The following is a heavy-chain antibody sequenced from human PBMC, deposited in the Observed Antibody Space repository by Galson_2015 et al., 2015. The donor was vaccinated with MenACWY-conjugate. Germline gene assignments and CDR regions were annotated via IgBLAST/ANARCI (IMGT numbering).Heavy chain of an antibody. CDR2: INPNSGGG. V-gene: IGHV1-2*05. J-gene: IGHJ4*02. Sequence: SVKVSCKASGNTFTVYYFHWVRQAPGQGLEWMGRINPNSGGGNSAQRFQGRVTLTRDTSVSTLYMELNRLTPDDTVVYYCTRGPLRAAGDSFDSWGQGTLVTVS. CDR1: GNTFTVYY. D-gene: IGHD6-13*01. CDR3: TRGPLRAAGDSFDS.